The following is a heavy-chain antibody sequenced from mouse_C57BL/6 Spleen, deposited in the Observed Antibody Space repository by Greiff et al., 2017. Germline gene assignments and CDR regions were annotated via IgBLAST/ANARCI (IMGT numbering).Heavy chain of an antibody. CDR3: ARGSSGYAWFAY. J-gene: IGHJ3*01. Sequence: QVQLKQPGAELVKPGASVKLSCKASGYTFTSYWMQWVKQRPGQGLEWIGEIDPSDSYTNYNQKFKGKATLTVDTSSSTAYMQLSSLTSEDSAVYYCARGSSGYAWFAYWGQGTLVTVSA. CDR2: IDPSDSYT. CDR1: GYTFTSYW. D-gene: IGHD3-2*02. V-gene: IGHV1-50*01.